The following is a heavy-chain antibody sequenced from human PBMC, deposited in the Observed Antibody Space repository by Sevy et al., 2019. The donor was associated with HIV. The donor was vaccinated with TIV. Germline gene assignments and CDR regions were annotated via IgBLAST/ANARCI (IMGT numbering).Heavy chain of an antibody. CDR3: STDPIIVLLVTDGMDV. Sequence: GGSLRLSCVASGFTFSYAWMSWVRQAPGKGLERVGRIMSKSDGGTTDYAAPVKGRIPISRDDSKNTLYLQMNSLKIEHTAVYYCSTDPIIVLLVTDGMDVWGQVTTVTVSS. CDR1: GFTFSYAW. CDR2: IMSKSDGGTT. V-gene: IGHV3-15*01. J-gene: IGHJ6*02. D-gene: IGHD2-8*02.